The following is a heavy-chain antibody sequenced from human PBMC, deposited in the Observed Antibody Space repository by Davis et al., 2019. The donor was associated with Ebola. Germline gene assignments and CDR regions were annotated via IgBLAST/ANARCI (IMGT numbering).Heavy chain of an antibody. D-gene: IGHD6-19*01. CDR1: GFTFKTFG. Sequence: GGSLRLSCAASGFTFKTFGMNWVRQAPGKGLEWVAVISYDGRNKFYADSVKGRFAISSDNARNSLYLHMNSLRAEDTAVYYCAREQWLVRGEAFDIWGQGTMVTVSS. CDR2: ISYDGRNK. J-gene: IGHJ3*02. V-gene: IGHV3-30*03. CDR3: AREQWLVRGEAFDI.